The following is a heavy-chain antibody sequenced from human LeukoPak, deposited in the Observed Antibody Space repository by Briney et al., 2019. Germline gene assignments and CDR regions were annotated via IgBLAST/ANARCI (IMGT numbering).Heavy chain of an antibody. CDR3: ARRDVTSWYSDY. CDR1: GFNFYDHA. CDR2: INWNAGTI. Sequence: RTGGSLRLSCAASGFNFYDHAFNWVRQRPGKGLEWVSSINWNAGTIDYVDSVKGRFTISRDSAKNSVYLQMSSLRADDAALYFCARRDVTSWYSDYWGQGTLVTVSS. J-gene: IGHJ4*02. D-gene: IGHD6-13*01. V-gene: IGHV3-20*04.